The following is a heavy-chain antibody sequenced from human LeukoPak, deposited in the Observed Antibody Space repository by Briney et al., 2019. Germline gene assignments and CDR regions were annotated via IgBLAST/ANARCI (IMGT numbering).Heavy chain of an antibody. CDR2: IYYSGNT. J-gene: IGHJ5*02. D-gene: IGHD4-11*01. CDR1: GGSISSSSYY. CDR3: ARHLGNYLDWFDP. V-gene: IGHV4-39*01. Sequence: PWETLSLTCTVSGGSISSSSYYWGWIRQPPGKGLEWIGTIYYSGNTYYNPSLKSRVTMSVDMSKIQFSLMLSSVTAADTAVYYCARHLGNYLDWFDPWGQGTLVTVSS.